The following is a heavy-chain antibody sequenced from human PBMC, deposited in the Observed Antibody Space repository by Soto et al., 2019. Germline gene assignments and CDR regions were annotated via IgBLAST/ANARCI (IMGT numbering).Heavy chain of an antibody. Sequence: GGSLRLSFAASGFTFSNDWMHWVRQAAGKGLVWVSRINMDGSSTNYADSVKGRFTISRDNAKNTVYLQMNSLRAEDTAVYYCARGPRGMYGKDHWGQGALVTVSS. J-gene: IGHJ4*02. CDR1: GFTFSNDW. CDR3: ARGPRGMYGKDH. CDR2: INMDGSST. D-gene: IGHD3-10*02. V-gene: IGHV3-74*01.